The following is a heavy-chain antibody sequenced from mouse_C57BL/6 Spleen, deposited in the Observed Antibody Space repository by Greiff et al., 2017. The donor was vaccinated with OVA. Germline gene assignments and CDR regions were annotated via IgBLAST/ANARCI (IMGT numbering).Heavy chain of an antibody. V-gene: IGHV1-64*01. Sequence: QVQLQQSGAELVKPGASVKLSCKASGYTFTSYWMHWVKQRPGQGLEWIGMIHPNSGSTNYNEKFKSKATLTVDKSSSTAYMQLSSLTSEDSAVYYCARGVYGSSLYYFDYWGQGTTLTVSS. J-gene: IGHJ2*01. CDR2: IHPNSGST. CDR3: ARGVYGSSLYYFDY. CDR1: GYTFTSYW. D-gene: IGHD1-1*01.